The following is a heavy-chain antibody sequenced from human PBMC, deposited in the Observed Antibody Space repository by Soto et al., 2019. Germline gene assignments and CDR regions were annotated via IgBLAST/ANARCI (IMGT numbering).Heavy chain of an antibody. CDR1: GGTFNTYA. CDR2: ISPMFGAA. Sequence: QVQLVQSGAEMKKPGSSVKVSCQSSGGTFNTYAMNWVRQAPGQGPEWMGDISPMFGAANYAPKFQGRVTITADESTGTSYMQLSSFTSEDTALYFCAREVQVHTPAFVYWGQGTLVTVSS. V-gene: IGHV1-69*19. J-gene: IGHJ4*02. D-gene: IGHD3-10*01. CDR3: AREVQVHTPAFVY.